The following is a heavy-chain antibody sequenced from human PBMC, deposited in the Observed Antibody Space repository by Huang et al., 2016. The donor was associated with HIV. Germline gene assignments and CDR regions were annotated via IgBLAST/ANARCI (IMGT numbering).Heavy chain of an antibody. V-gene: IGHV3-74*01. J-gene: IGHJ4*02. Sequence: EVQLVESGGGLVQPGGSLRLSCAASGFTFSSYWVHWVRQVPGKGLGWVSHIKSDGSSTSYADSVKGRFTISRDNAKNTLYLQMNSLRAEDTAVYYCARGSGQGKYYYGSGTAYWGQGTLVTVSS. D-gene: IGHD3-10*01. CDR3: ARGSGQGKYYYGSGTAY. CDR2: IKSDGSST. CDR1: GFTFSSYW.